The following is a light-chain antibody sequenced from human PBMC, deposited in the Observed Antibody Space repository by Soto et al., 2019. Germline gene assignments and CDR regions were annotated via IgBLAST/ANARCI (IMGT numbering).Light chain of an antibody. Sequence: EIVLTQSPGTLSLSPGERATLSCRASQSVSSSYLAWYQQKPGQAPRLLIYDATTRATGIPARFNGSGSGTEFTLSISSLQSEDIAVYYCQQYNNWPTFGQGTKV. CDR3: QQYNNWPT. J-gene: IGKJ1*01. CDR2: DAT. CDR1: QSVSSSY. V-gene: IGKV3-15*01.